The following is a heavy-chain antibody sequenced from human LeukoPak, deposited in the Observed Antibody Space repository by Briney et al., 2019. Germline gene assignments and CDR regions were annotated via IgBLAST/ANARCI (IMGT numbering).Heavy chain of an antibody. V-gene: IGHV1-18*01. Sequence: ASVKVSCKASGYTFTTYDINWVRQAPGQGLEWMGWISGYNGDTNYAQKLQGRVTMTTDTSTSTAYMELRSLKSDDTAVYYCASLKNYYDSSGYLVTDAFDIWGQGTMVTVSS. J-gene: IGHJ3*02. CDR3: ASLKNYYDSSGYLVTDAFDI. CDR1: GYTFTTYD. CDR2: ISGYNGDT. D-gene: IGHD3-22*01.